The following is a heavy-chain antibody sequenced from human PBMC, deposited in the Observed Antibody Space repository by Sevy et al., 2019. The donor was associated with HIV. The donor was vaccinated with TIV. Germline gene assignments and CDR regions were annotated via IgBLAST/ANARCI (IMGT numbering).Heavy chain of an antibody. J-gene: IGHJ4*02. CDR1: GYTLTKLG. CDR2: FDPEDGET. V-gene: IGHV1-24*01. D-gene: IGHD3-22*01. CDR3: ATTKDYYESSASPFDY. Sequence: ASGKVSCKVSGYTLTKLGMHWVRQAPGKGLEWMGSFDPEDGETIYAQKFQGRLTMTEDTSTDTACMDLSSLRSEDTAVYFCATTKDYYESSASPFDYWGQGTVVTVSS.